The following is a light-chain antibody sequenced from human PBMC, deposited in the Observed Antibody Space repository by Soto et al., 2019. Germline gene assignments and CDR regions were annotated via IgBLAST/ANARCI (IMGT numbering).Light chain of an antibody. CDR1: QGISSY. J-gene: IGKJ2*01. V-gene: IGKV1-8*01. CDR3: QQYYSYPPT. CDR2: AAS. Sequence: AIRMTQSPSSFSASTGDRVTITCRASQGISSYLAWYQQKPGKAPKLLIYAASTLQSGVPSRFSGSGSGTDFTLTIRCLQSEDFATYYRQQYYSYPPTFGQGTKLEIK.